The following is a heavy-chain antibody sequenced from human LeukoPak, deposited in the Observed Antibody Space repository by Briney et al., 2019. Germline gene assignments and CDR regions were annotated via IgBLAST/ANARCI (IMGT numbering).Heavy chain of an antibody. CDR1: GGSISSGGYY. J-gene: IGHJ4*02. CDR2: IYYSGGT. CDR3: ARGTYYYDSGGYYFDY. Sequence: SQTLSLTCTVSGGSISSGGYYWSWIRQHPGKGLEWIGYIYYSGGTYYNPSLKSRVTISVDTSKNQFSLKLSSVTAADTAVYYCARGTYYYDSGGYYFDYWGQGTLVTVSS. D-gene: IGHD3-22*01. V-gene: IGHV4-31*03.